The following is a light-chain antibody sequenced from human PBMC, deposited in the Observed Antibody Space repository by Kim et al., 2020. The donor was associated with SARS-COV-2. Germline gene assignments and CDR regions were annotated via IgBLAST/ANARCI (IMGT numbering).Light chain of an antibody. CDR3: QAWDSSLRV. Sequence: SYELTQPPSVSVSPGQTASITCSGDKLGDKYACWYHQKPGQSPVLVIYQDSKRPSGIPERFSGSNSGNTATLTISGTQAMDEADYYCQAWDSSLRVFGGG. V-gene: IGLV3-1*01. J-gene: IGLJ2*01. CDR1: KLGDKY. CDR2: QDS.